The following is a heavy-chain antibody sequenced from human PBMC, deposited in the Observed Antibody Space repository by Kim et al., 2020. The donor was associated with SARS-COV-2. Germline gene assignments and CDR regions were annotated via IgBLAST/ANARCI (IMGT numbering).Heavy chain of an antibody. V-gene: IGHV3-9*01. CDR2: ISWNSGSI. Sequence: GGSLRLSCAASGFTFGDYAMHWVRQAPGKGLEWVSGISWNSGSIGYADSVKGRFTISRDNAKNSLYLQMNSLRAEDTALYYCAKDIFLLRGWGMDVWGQGTTVTVSS. CDR1: GFTFGDYA. J-gene: IGHJ6*02. D-gene: IGHD2-15*01. CDR3: AKDIFLLRGWGMDV.